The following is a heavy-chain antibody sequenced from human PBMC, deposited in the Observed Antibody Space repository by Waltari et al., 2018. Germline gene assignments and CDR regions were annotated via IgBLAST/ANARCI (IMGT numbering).Heavy chain of an antibody. CDR1: GGSIRSGSYY. CDR2: IYTSGST. CDR3: ARALKGAFDI. V-gene: IGHV4-61*09. Sequence: QVQLQESGPGLVKPSQTLSLTCTVSGGSIRSGSYYWSWIRQPAGKGREWMCDIYTSGSTNSHTSLKSRVIRSVDTTKNQFSLKLSSVTAADTAVYYCARALKGAFDIWGQGTMVTVSS. J-gene: IGHJ3*02.